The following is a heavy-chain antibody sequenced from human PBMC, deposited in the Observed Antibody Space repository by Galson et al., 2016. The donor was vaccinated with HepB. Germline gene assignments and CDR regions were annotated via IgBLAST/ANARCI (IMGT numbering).Heavy chain of an antibody. J-gene: IGHJ4*02. V-gene: IGHV3-7*01. CDR3: ATTFWSGPY. CDR1: GFTFNAYW. CDR2: IKEDGTDT. D-gene: IGHD3-3*01. Sequence: SLRLSCAASGFTFNAYWMTWVRQTPGKGLEWLANIKEDGTDTHYLDSVKDRFTISRDNAKRSLYLQMSSLRVEDTAVYYCATTFWSGPYWGQGTLVTVSS.